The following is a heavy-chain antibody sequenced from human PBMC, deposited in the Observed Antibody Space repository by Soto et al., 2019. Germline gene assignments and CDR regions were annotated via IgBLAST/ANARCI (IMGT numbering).Heavy chain of an antibody. V-gene: IGHV4-31*03. CDR3: ARERYGGKSYFDY. D-gene: IGHD2-15*01. J-gene: IGHJ4*02. CDR2: IYYSGST. CDR1: GGSISSGGYY. Sequence: QVQLQESGPGLVKPSQTLSLTCTVSGGSISSGGYYWSWIRQHPGKGLEWIGYIYYSGSTYYNPSLKSRVTISVDPSKNQFSLKLSSVTAADTAVYYCARERYGGKSYFDYWGQGTLVTVSS.